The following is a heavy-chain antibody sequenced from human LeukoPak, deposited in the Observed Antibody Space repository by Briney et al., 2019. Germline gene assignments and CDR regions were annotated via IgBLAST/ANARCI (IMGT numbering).Heavy chain of an antibody. Sequence: PSETLSLTCAVYGGSFGGYYCGWIRLPPGKGREWIGEINHSGSTNYNPSLKGRVTSSVDTSKSQFSLKLSSVTAADTAVYYCARPGARGSYDYWGQGTLVTVSS. CDR2: INHSGST. V-gene: IGHV4-34*01. J-gene: IGHJ4*02. CDR3: ARPGARGSYDY. CDR1: GGSFGGYY. D-gene: IGHD1-26*01.